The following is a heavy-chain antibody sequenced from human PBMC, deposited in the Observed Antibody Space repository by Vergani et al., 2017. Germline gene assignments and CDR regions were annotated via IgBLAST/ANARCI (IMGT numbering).Heavy chain of an antibody. CDR3: ARASIVVVPAAHVDY. J-gene: IGHJ4*02. D-gene: IGHD2-2*01. CDR2: ISAYNGNT. CDR1: GYTFTSYG. Sequence: QVQLVQSGAEVKKPGASVKVSCKASGYTFTSYGISWVRQAPGQGLEWMGWISAYNGNTNYAQKLQGRVTMTTDTSTSTAYMELRSLRSDDTAVYYWARASIVVVPAAHVDYWGQGTLVTVSS. V-gene: IGHV1-18*01.